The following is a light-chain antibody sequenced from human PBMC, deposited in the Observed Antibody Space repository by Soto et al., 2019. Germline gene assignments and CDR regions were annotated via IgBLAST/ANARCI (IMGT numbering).Light chain of an antibody. CDR3: QQFHTLPLT. V-gene: IGKV1-33*01. CDR2: DAA. J-gene: IGKJ4*01. CDR1: QDINTF. Sequence: DIQMTQSPSSLSPSVGDSVTITCQASQDINTFLNWYQQKPGQAPTLLIYDAAYLQTGVPSRFSGSGSGTDFSFTISSLQPEDIATYFCQQFHTLPLTFGGGTKVEI.